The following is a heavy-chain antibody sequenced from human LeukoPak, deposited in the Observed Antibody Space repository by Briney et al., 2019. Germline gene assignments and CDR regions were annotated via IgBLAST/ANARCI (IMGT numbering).Heavy chain of an antibody. CDR1: VFILNNYG. CDR3: AKDLGITMIRGAMEFDP. Sequence: GSLRLSSAASVFILNNYGMHWVPPVPGKGLERVAYIRYDGSNEYNRDTVNGRLTNARDNFKKMVYMQMNSLRADDTAVYYSAKDLGITMIRGAMEFDPWAQGTLVTVSS. J-gene: IGHJ5*02. V-gene: IGHV3-30*02. D-gene: IGHD3-10*01. CDR2: IRYDGSNE.